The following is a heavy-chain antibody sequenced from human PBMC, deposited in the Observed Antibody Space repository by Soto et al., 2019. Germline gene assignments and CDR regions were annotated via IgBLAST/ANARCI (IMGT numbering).Heavy chain of an antibody. CDR2: IIPIFGTA. J-gene: IGHJ6*02. V-gene: IGHV1-69*13. D-gene: IGHD3-22*01. CDR1: GGTFSSYA. CDR3: ARYYDCSRGPQTIYYYYYGMDV. Sequence: ASVKVSCKASGGTFSSYAISWVRQAPGQGLEWMGGIIPIFGTANYAQKFQGRVTITADESTSTAYMELSSLRSEDTAVYYCARYYDCSRGPQTIYYYYYGMDVWGQGTTVTVSS.